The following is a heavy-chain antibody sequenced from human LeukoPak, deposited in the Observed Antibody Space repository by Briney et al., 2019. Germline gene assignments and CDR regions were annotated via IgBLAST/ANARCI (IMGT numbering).Heavy chain of an antibody. Sequence: PSETLSLTCTVSGGSISSSSYYWGWIRQPPGKGLEWIGSIYYSGSTYYNPSLKSRVTISVDTSKNQFSLKLSSVTAADTAVYYCATSNQLLWSNVLRYFDWSQNSEYYYYYMDVWGKGTTVTVSS. CDR3: ATSNQLLWSNVLRYFDWSQNSEYYYYYMDV. V-gene: IGHV4-39*01. J-gene: IGHJ6*03. CDR2: IYYSGST. D-gene: IGHD3-9*01. CDR1: GGSISSSSYY.